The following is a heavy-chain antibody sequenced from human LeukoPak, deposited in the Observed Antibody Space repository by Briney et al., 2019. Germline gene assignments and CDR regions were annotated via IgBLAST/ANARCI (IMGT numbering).Heavy chain of an antibody. V-gene: IGHV3-13*04. D-gene: IGHD3-10*01. CDR2: IGTAGDT. CDR1: GFTFSSYD. J-gene: IGHJ3*02. CDR3: ARGRGSSNRVRGAFDI. Sequence: GGSLRLSCAASGFTFSSYDMHWVRQVTGKGLEWVSEIGTAGDTDYAGSVKGRFTISREDAKNSLYLQMNSLRAGDTAVYYCARGRGSSNRVRGAFDIWGQGTVVTVSS.